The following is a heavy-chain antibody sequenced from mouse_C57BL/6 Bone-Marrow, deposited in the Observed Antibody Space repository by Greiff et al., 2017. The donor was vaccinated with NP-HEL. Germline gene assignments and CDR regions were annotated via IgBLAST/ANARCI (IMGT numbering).Heavy chain of an antibody. CDR1: GYTFTSYW. D-gene: IGHD2-1*01. V-gene: IGHV1-5*01. CDR2: IYPGNSDT. Sequence: VQLQQSGTVLARPGASVKMSCKTSGYTFTSYWMHWVKQRPGQGLEWIGIIYPGNSDTSYNQKFKGKAKLTAVTSTSTAYIELSSLTNEDSAVYYWTRGDGNYYYGMDYWGQGTSVTVSS. CDR3: TRGDGNYYYGMDY. J-gene: IGHJ4*01.